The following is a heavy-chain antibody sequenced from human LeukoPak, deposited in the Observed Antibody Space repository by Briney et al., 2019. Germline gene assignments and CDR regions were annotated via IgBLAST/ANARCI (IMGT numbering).Heavy chain of an antibody. Sequence: PSETLSLTCTVSGGSISSYYWSWIRQPPGKGLEWIGYIYYSGSTNYNPSLKSRVTISVDTSKNQFSLKLSSVTAADTAVYYCAREQQLVLGRYYYYMDVWGKGTTVTVSS. CDR2: IYYSGST. CDR3: AREQQLVLGRYYYYMDV. CDR1: GGSISSYY. D-gene: IGHD6-13*01. J-gene: IGHJ6*03. V-gene: IGHV4-59*01.